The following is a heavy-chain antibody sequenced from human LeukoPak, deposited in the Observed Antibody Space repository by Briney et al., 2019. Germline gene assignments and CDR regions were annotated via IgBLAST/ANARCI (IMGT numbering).Heavy chain of an antibody. D-gene: IGHD3-22*01. Sequence: GGSLRLSCAASGFTFSSYGMHWVRQAPGKGLEWVAFIRYDGSNKYYADSVKGRFTISRDNSKNTLYLQMNSLRAEDTAVYYCAKDYYDSSGYYYVDYYYYYMDVWGKGTTVTISS. CDR3: AKDYYDSSGYYYVDYYYYYMDV. V-gene: IGHV3-30*02. CDR2: IRYDGSNK. CDR1: GFTFSSYG. J-gene: IGHJ6*03.